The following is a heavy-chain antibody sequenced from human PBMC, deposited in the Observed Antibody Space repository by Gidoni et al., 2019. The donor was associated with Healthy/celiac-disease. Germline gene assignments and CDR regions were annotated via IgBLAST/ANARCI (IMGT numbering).Heavy chain of an antibody. Sequence: QVQLQESGPGLVKPSETLSLTCTVSGGSISSYYWSWIRQPPGKGLEWIGYINYSGSTNYYPSLKSRVTISVDTSKNQFSLKLSSVTAADTGVYYCARYSGSYAFDYWGQGTLVTVSS. CDR3: ARYSGSYAFDY. CDR2: INYSGST. D-gene: IGHD1-26*01. J-gene: IGHJ4*02. V-gene: IGHV4-59*01. CDR1: GGSISSYY.